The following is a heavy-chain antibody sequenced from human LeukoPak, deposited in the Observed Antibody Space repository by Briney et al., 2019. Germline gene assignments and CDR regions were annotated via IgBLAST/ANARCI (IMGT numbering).Heavy chain of an antibody. J-gene: IGHJ4*02. CDR2: ISGSGGST. V-gene: IGHV3-23*01. Sequence: PGGSLRLSCAASGFTFSSYAMSWVRQAPGKGLEWVSAISGSGGSTYYADSVKGRFTISRDNSKNTLYLQMNSLRAEDTALYYCAKVQYYDSSGYLDYWGQGTLVTVSS. CDR3: AKVQYYDSSGYLDY. CDR1: GFTFSSYA. D-gene: IGHD3-22*01.